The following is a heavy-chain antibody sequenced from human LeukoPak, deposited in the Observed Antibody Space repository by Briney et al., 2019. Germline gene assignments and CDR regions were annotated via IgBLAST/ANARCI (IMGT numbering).Heavy chain of an antibody. CDR3: ARYLVMAAIRDFTYYFDY. J-gene: IGHJ4*02. CDR2: LYYSRST. V-gene: IGHV4-59*01. Sequence: SENLSLTSSVAGGTINSYYWSWIRQPPGKGLEWIRYLYYSRSTNYNPSLKSRVTISVDTSKNQYSLKLSSVAAADTALYYGARYLVMAAIRDFTYYFDYWGQGKLVTVSS. D-gene: IGHD5-24*01. CDR1: GGTINSYY.